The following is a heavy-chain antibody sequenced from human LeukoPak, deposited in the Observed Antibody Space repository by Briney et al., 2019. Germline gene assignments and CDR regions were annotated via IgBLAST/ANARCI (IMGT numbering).Heavy chain of an antibody. CDR1: GYSFTSYC. D-gene: IGHD5-12*01. J-gene: IGHJ6*03. CDR3: ARSGYDTYYYMDV. V-gene: IGHV5-51*01. Sequence: GESLKISCKGSGYSFTSYCIGWVRKMPGKGLEWMWIIYPGDSDTRYSPSFQGQVTISADKSISTAYLQWSSLKASDTAMYYCARSGYDTYYYMDVWGKGTTVTVSS. CDR2: IYPGDSDT.